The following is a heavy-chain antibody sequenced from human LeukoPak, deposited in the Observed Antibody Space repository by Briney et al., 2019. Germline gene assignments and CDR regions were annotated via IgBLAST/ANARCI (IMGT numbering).Heavy chain of an antibody. D-gene: IGHD2-8*01. CDR3: ARGVSWAFDI. V-gene: IGHV1-69*05. Sequence: SVKVCCKASGGTFSSYAISWVRQAPGQGLEWMGRIIPIFGTANYAQKFQGRVTITTDESTSTAYMELSSLRSEDTAVYYCARGVSWAFDIWGQGTMVTVSS. J-gene: IGHJ3*02. CDR2: IIPIFGTA. CDR1: GGTFSSYA.